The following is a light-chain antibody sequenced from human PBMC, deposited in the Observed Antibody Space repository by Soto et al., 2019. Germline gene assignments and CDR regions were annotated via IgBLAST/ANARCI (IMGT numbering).Light chain of an antibody. Sequence: SVLTQPPSVSGAPGQRVTISCTGSSSNIGAGYDVHWYQQLPETAPKLLIYGNSNRPSGVPDRFSGSKSGTSASLAITGLQAEDEADYYCQSYDSSLSGSVFGGGTKLTVL. J-gene: IGLJ2*01. CDR1: SSNIGAGYD. CDR2: GNS. CDR3: QSYDSSLSGSV. V-gene: IGLV1-40*01.